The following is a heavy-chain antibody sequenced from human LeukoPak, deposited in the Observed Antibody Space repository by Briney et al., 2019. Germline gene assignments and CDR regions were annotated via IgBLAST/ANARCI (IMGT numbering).Heavy chain of an antibody. J-gene: IGHJ5*02. D-gene: IGHD6-19*01. CDR2: FDPEDGET. CDR3: ATSTVAGTTVPDWFDP. Sequence: ASVKVSCKVSGYTLTELSTHWVRQAPGKGLEWMGGFDPEDGETIYAQKFQGRVTMTEDTSTDTAYMELSSLRSEDTAVYYCATSTVAGTTVPDWFDPWGQGTLVTVSS. CDR1: GYTLTELS. V-gene: IGHV1-24*01.